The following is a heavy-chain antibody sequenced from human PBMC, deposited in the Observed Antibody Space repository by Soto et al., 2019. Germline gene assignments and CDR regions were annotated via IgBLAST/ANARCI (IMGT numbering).Heavy chain of an antibody. CDR1: GFTVSSNH. V-gene: IGHV3-66*01. CDR3: AREAEDKGLIMDV. J-gene: IGHJ6*02. D-gene: IGHD6-19*01. CDR2: IYTAGGT. Sequence: PGGSLRLSCAASGFTVSSNHMSWVRQAPGKGLEWVSVIYTAGGTYYADSVKGRFIISRDNSKNTLHLQMNSLRAEDTAVYHCAREAEDKGLIMDVWGRGTTVTVSS.